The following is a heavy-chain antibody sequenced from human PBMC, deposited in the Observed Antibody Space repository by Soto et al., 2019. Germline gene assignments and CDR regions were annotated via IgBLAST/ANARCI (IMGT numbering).Heavy chain of an antibody. V-gene: IGHV4-59*01. J-gene: IGHJ4*02. Sequence: SETLSLTCTVSGASITTFYWSWILQPPGRGLEWIGYISDSGRTDYIPSLKSRVTISVDTSKNQFSLKVSSVTAADTSVYYCARLLRGWDHRMAYFDYWGQGTLVTSPQ. CDR3: ARLLRGWDHRMAYFDY. CDR1: GASITTFY. D-gene: IGHD1-26*01. CDR2: ISDSGRT.